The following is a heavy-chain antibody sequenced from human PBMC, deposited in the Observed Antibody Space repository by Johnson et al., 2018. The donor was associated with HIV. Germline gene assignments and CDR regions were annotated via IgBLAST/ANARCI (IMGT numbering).Heavy chain of an antibody. D-gene: IGHD1-26*01. V-gene: IGHV3-66*01. CDR2: IYSGGST. Sequence: VLLVESGGGLVKPGGSLRLSCAASGFTFSNAWMSWVRQAPGKGLEWVSVIYSGGSTYYADSVKGRFTISRDNSKNTLYLQMNSLRAEDTAVYYCARDPSPIVGATYAFDIWGQGTMVTVSS. CDR1: GFTFSNAW. J-gene: IGHJ3*02. CDR3: ARDPSPIVGATYAFDI.